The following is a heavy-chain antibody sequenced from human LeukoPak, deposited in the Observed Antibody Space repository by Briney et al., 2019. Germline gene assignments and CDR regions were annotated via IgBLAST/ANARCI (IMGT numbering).Heavy chain of an antibody. CDR2: IYYSGST. Sequence: MTSETLSLTCTVSGGSISSSSYYWGWIRQPPGKGLEWIGSIYYSGSTYYNPSLKSRVTISVDTSKNHFSLKLSSVTAADTAVYYCAKADPDYDILTGYYRSAFDIWGQGTMVTVSS. V-gene: IGHV4-39*07. CDR1: GGSISSSSYY. CDR3: AKADPDYDILTGYYRSAFDI. J-gene: IGHJ3*02. D-gene: IGHD3-9*01.